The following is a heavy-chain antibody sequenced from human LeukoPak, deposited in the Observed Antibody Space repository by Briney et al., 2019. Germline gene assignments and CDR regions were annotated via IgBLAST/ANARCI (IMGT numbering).Heavy chain of an antibody. D-gene: IGHD5-24*01. J-gene: IGHJ4*02. V-gene: IGHV4-59*01. CDR2: IHYSGST. CDR3: ARIGSRDAYNPALDY. CDR1: SGSISSYY. Sequence: MPSETLSLTCTVASGSISSYYWSWIRQPPGKGLEWIGYIHYSGSTNYNPSLKSRVTISVDTSKNQVSLKLRTVTAADTAVYYCARIGSRDAYNPALDYWGQGTLVTVSS.